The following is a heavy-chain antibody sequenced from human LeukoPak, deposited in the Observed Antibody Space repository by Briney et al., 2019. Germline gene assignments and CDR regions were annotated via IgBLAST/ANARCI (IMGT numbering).Heavy chain of an antibody. Sequence: SETLSLTCAVYGGSFSGYYWSWIRQPPGKGLEWIGEINHSGSTNYNPSLKSRVTISVDTSKNQFSLKLSSVTAADAAVYYCARVMLIGGYSCGFLRGPLPDWGQGTLVTVSS. J-gene: IGHJ4*02. CDR3: ARVMLIGGYSCGFLRGPLPD. D-gene: IGHD5-18*01. CDR2: INHSGST. V-gene: IGHV4-34*01. CDR1: GGSFSGYY.